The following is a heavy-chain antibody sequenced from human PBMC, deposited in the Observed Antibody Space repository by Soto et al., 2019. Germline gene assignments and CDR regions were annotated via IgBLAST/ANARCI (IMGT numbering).Heavy chain of an antibody. CDR1: GFTLSAYD. V-gene: IGHV3-13*01. D-gene: IGHD3-10*01. Sequence: EVQLVESGGGLVQPGGSLRLPCAASGFTLSAYDMHWVRQATGQGLEWVAALSYAGDTYYPGSVKGRFTVSRESAKNSLYLQMNSLTAGDTAVYDCAKGPHSASGYYYRVVWVKGTTVTVSS. J-gene: IGHJ6*03. CDR3: AKGPHSASGYYYRVV. CDR2: LSYAGDT.